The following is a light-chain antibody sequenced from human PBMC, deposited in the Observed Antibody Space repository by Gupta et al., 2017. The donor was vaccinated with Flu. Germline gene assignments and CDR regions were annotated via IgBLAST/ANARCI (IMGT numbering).Light chain of an antibody. CDR3: ATWDNSLSAGL. Sequence: TSSNIGNNYVSWYQQLPGTAPKLLISDNNERPPGIPDRISASKSGTSATLVITGVQTGDEAEYYCATWDNSLSAGLFGGGTKLTVL. J-gene: IGLJ2*01. CDR2: DNN. V-gene: IGLV1-51*01. CDR1: SSNIGNNY.